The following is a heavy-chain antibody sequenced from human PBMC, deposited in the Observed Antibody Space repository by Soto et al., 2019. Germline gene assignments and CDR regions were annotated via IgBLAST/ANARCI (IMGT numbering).Heavy chain of an antibody. V-gene: IGHV1-69*06. D-gene: IGHD4-17*01. J-gene: IGHJ6*02. CDR3: ARRDDYGDPRNYYYGMDV. CDR1: GGTFSSYA. Sequence: GASVQVSCKASGGTFSSYAISWVRQAPGQGLEWMGGIIPICGTANYAQKFQGRVTITADKSTSTAYMELSSLRSEDTAVYYCARRDDYGDPRNYYYGMDVWGQGTTVTVSS. CDR2: IIPICGTA.